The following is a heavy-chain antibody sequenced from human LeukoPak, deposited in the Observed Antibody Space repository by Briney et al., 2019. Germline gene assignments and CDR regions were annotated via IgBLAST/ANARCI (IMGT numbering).Heavy chain of an antibody. V-gene: IGHV1-2*02. Sequence: GASVKVSCKASGYTFTGYYMHWVRQAPGQGLEWMGWINPNSGGTNYAQKFQGRVTMTTDTSTNTAYIELRSLTSDDTAVYYCARGGITMVRGVIHYYGMDVWGQGTTVTVSS. J-gene: IGHJ6*02. CDR3: ARGGITMVRGVIHYYGMDV. D-gene: IGHD3-10*01. CDR1: GYTFTGYY. CDR2: INPNSGGT.